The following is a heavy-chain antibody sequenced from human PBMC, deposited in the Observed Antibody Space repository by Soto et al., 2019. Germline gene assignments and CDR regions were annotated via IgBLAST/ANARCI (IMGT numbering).Heavy chain of an antibody. CDR2: IYYSGST. J-gene: IGHJ4*02. V-gene: IGHV4-59*01. D-gene: IGHD3-3*01. Sequence: SETLSLTCTVSGGSISSYYWSWIRQPPGKGLEWIGYIYYSGSTNYNPSLKSRVTISVDTSKNQFPLKLSSVTAADTAVYYCARGSGDFWSGPPQYYFDYWGQGTLVTVSS. CDR3: ARGSGDFWSGPPQYYFDY. CDR1: GGSISSYY.